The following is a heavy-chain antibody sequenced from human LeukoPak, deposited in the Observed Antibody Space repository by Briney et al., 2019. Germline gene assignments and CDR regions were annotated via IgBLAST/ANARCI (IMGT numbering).Heavy chain of an antibody. D-gene: IGHD1-14*01. V-gene: IGHV3-23*01. CDR2: IGGSGGST. Sequence: GGSLRLSCAASGFTFSSYAMSWVRQAPGKGLEWVSSIGGSGGSTYHADSVKGRFTISRDNSKNTLYLQMNSLRAEDTAVYYCARVASDGSWYPDYWGQGTLVTVSS. CDR3: ARVASDGSWYPDY. CDR1: GFTFSSYA. J-gene: IGHJ4*02.